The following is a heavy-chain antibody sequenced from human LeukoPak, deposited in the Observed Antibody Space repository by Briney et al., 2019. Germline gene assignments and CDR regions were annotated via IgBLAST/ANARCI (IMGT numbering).Heavy chain of an antibody. V-gene: IGHV1-8*01. CDR1: GYTFTSYD. J-gene: IGHJ6*02. D-gene: IGHD2-15*01. Sequence: GASVKVSCKASGYTFTSYDINWVRQATGQGLEWMGWMNPNSGNTGYAQKFQGRVTMTRNTSISTAYMELSSLRSEDTAVYYCAMTYCSGGSCWAYYYGMDVWGQGTTVTVSS. CDR2: MNPNSGNT. CDR3: AMTYCSGGSCWAYYYGMDV.